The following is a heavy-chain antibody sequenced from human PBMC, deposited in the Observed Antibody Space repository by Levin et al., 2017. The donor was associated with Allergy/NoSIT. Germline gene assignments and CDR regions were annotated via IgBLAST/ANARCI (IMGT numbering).Heavy chain of an antibody. CDR3: AKDPIYDYVWGSYRYHDY. J-gene: IGHJ4*02. V-gene: IGHV3-23*01. CDR2: ISGSGGST. D-gene: IGHD3-16*02. CDR1: GFTFSSYA. Sequence: PGGSLRLSCAASGFTFSSYAMSWVRQAPGKGLEWVSAISGSGGSTYYADSVKGRFTISRDNSKNTLYLQMNSLRAEDTAVYYCAKDPIYDYVWGSYRYHDYWGQGTLVTVSS.